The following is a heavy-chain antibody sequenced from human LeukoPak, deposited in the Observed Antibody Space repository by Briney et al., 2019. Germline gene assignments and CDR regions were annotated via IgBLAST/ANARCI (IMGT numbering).Heavy chain of an antibody. CDR2: ISYIGST. Sequence: KPSETLSLTCTVSGGSISNYYWSWIRQPPGKGLEWIGYISYIGSTKYNPSLKSRVTISEDTSKKQFSLKLSPVTAADTAVYYCAGSYHYYMDVWGKGTTVTVSS. CDR3: AGSYHYYMDV. J-gene: IGHJ6*03. V-gene: IGHV4-59*01. CDR1: GGSISNYY.